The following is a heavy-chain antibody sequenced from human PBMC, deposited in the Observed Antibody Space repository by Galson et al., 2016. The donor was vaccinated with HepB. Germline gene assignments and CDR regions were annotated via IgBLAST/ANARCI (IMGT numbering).Heavy chain of an antibody. Sequence: SETLSLTCTVSGGFISSYYWGWFRQPPGKRPEWIGYMHYSESTIYNPSLTSRGFISLDTSKTQFTLRLTSVTAADTAVYYCAGGGGWLTDHWGQGTLVTVSS. V-gene: IGHV4-59*01. D-gene: IGHD6-19*01. J-gene: IGHJ4*02. CDR2: MHYSEST. CDR1: GGFISSYY. CDR3: AGGGGWLTDH.